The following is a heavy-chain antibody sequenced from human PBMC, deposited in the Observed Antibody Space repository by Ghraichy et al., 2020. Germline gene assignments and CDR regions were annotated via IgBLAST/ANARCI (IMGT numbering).Heavy chain of an antibody. Sequence: SLNISCAASGFTFSSYGMHWVRQAPGKGLEWVAVIWYDGSNKYYADSVKGRFTISRDNSKNTLYLQMNSLRAEDTAVYYCARDGRYCSSTSCFSRRYYYYYGMDVWGQGTTVTVSS. CDR1: GFTFSSYG. J-gene: IGHJ6*02. D-gene: IGHD2-2*01. CDR2: IWYDGSNK. CDR3: ARDGRYCSSTSCFSRRYYYYYGMDV. V-gene: IGHV3-33*01.